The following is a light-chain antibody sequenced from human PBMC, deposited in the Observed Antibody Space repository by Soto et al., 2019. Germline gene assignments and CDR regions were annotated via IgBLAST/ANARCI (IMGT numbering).Light chain of an antibody. CDR1: QDISSY. CDR3: QQLNNYPST. J-gene: IGKJ4*01. V-gene: IGKV1-9*01. CDR2: AAS. Sequence: IQLTQSPSSLSASVGDRVTITCRASQDISSYLGWYQQKPGKAPKLLIYAASTLQSGVPSRFSGSGSGTDFTLTINSLQPEDFATHFCQQLNNYPSTFGGGTKVEIK.